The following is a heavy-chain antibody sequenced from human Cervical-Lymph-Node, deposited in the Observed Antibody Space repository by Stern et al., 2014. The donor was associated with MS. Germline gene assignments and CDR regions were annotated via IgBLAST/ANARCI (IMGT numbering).Heavy chain of an antibody. V-gene: IGHV2-26*01. Sequence: QVTLRESGPVLVKPTETLTLTCTVSGFSLSNARMGVSWIRQPPGKALEWLPHIFSNDEKSYSTSLKSRLTISKDTSKSQVVLTMTNMDPVDTATYYCARIRRAVIAAAATSDYWGQGTLVTVSS. D-gene: IGHD6-13*01. CDR1: GFSLSNARMG. CDR2: IFSNDEK. CDR3: ARIRRAVIAAAATSDY. J-gene: IGHJ4*02.